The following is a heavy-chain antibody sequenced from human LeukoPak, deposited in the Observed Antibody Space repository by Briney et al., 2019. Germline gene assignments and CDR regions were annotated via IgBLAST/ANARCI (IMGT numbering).Heavy chain of an antibody. D-gene: IGHD3-10*01. Sequence: GESLKISCKGSGYSFTSYWIGWVRQMPGKGLEWMGIIYPGDSDTRYSPSFQGQVTISADKSISTAYLQWSSLKASDTAMYYCARLSDYYGSGSVLYYYYGMDVWGQGTTVTVSS. CDR2: IYPGDSDT. V-gene: IGHV5-51*01. CDR1: GYSFTSYW. CDR3: ARLSDYYGSGSVLYYYYGMDV. J-gene: IGHJ6*02.